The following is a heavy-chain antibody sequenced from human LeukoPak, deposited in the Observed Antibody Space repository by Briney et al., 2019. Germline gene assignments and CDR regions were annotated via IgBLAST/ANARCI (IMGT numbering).Heavy chain of an antibody. CDR1: RYIFTDYF. CDR2: INPNNGDT. Sequence: GASVKVSCKASRYIFTDYFIHWVRQAPGQGLEWMGWINPNNGDTNYAQNFQGRVTMTRDTSITTAYMELTGLKSDDTAVYYCARDPRDGYNCPFDYWGQGTLVTVSS. V-gene: IGHV1-2*02. J-gene: IGHJ4*02. CDR3: ARDPRDGYNCPFDY. D-gene: IGHD5-24*01.